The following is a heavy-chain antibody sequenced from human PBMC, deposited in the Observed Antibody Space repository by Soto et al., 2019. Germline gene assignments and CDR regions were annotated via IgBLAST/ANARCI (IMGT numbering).Heavy chain of an antibody. J-gene: IGHJ6*02. CDR3: ARLPYDILTGRSGGSICGYYYYGMDV. Sequence: SETLSLTCTVSGGSVSSGSYYWSWIRQPPGKGLEWIGYIYYSGSTNYNPSLKSRVTISVDTSKNQFSLKLSSVAAADTAVYYCARLPYDILTGRSGGSICGYYYYGMDVWGQGTTVTV. CDR2: IYYSGST. CDR1: GGSVSSGSYY. D-gene: IGHD3-9*01. V-gene: IGHV4-61*01.